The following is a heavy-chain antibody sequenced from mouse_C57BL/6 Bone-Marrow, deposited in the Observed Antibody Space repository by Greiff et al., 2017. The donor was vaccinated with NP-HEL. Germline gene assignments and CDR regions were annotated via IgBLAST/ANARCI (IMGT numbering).Heavy chain of an antibody. CDR3: ARHSSGYVFSYAMDY. CDR2: IWSDGST. V-gene: IGHV2-6-1*01. Sequence: VMLVESGPGLVAPSQSLSITCTVSGFSLTSYGVPWVRQPPGKGLEWLVVIWSDGSTTYNSALKSRLSISKDNSKSQVFLKMNSRQTDDTAMYYCARHSSGYVFSYAMDYWGQGTSVTVSS. CDR1: GFSLTSYG. D-gene: IGHD3-2*02. J-gene: IGHJ4*01.